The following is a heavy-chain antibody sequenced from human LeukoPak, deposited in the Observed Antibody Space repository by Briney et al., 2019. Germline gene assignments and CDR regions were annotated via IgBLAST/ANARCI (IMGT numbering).Heavy chain of an antibody. CDR3: ARGGYSYGSGWFDP. Sequence: ASVKVSCKASGGTFSSYAISWVRQAPGQGLEWMGGIIPIFGTASYAQKFQGRVTITADESTSTAYMELSSLRSEDTAVYYCARGGYSYGSGWFDPWGQGTLVTVSS. D-gene: IGHD5-18*01. CDR1: GGTFSSYA. J-gene: IGHJ5*02. CDR2: IIPIFGTA. V-gene: IGHV1-69*13.